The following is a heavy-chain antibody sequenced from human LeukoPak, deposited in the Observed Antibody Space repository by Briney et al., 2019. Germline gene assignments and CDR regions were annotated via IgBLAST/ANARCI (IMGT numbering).Heavy chain of an antibody. V-gene: IGHV4-39*01. J-gene: IGHJ6*03. Sequence: PSETLSLTCTVSGGSISSSSYYWGWIRQPPGKGQEWIGSIYYSGSTYYNPSLKSRVTISVDTSKNQFTLKLSSVTAADTAVYYCARRKGAYSYYYYYMDVWGTGTPVTVSS. CDR1: GGSISSSSYY. CDR3: ARRKGAYSYYYYYMDV. D-gene: IGHD4/OR15-4a*01. CDR2: IYYSGST.